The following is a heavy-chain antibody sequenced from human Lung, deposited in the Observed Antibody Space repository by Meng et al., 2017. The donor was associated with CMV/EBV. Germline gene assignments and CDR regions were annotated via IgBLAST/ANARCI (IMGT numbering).Heavy chain of an antibody. CDR3: ARDTYSSSSGAYFDY. CDR2: INWNGGST. CDR1: GFTFDDYG. Sequence: GEXXKISCAASGFTFDDYGMSWVRQAPGKGLEWVSGINWNGGSTGYADSVKGRFTISRDNAKNSLYLQMNSLRAEDTALYYCARDTYSSSSGAYFDYWGQGT. D-gene: IGHD6-6*01. V-gene: IGHV3-20*04. J-gene: IGHJ4*02.